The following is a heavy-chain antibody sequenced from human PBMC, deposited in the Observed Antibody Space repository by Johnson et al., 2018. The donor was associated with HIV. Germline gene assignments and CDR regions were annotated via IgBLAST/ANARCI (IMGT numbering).Heavy chain of an antibody. J-gene: IGHJ3*02. CDR1: GFTFDDHA. V-gene: IGHV3-20*04. D-gene: IGHD5-18*01. Sequence: EVQVVESGGGVVRPGGSLRLSCTASGFTFDDHAMSWVRQAPGKGLEWVSVIYSGGSTTYADSVKGRFTISRDNAKNTLYLQMNSLRAEDTAVYYCAREGYSYGYDAFDIWDQGTMVTVSS. CDR3: AREGYSYGYDAFDI. CDR2: IYSGGST.